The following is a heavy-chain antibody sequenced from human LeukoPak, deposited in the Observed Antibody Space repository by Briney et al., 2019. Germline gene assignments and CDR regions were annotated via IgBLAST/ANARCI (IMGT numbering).Heavy chain of an antibody. J-gene: IGHJ6*03. D-gene: IGHD1-14*01. CDR3: ARSLTHDYYYYYMDV. CDR2: IIPIFGTA. Sequence: ASVKVSCKASGGTFSSYAISWVRQAPGQGLEWMGGIIPIFGTANYAQKFQGRVTITTDESTSTACMELSSLRSEDTAVYYCARSLTHDYYYYYMDVWGKGTTVTVSS. CDR1: GGTFSSYA. V-gene: IGHV1-69*05.